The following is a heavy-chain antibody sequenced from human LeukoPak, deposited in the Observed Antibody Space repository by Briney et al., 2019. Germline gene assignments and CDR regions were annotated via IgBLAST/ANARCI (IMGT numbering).Heavy chain of an antibody. J-gene: IGHJ3*02. CDR1: GYTFTGYY. Sequence: ASVTVSCKASGYTFTGYYMHWVRQAPGQGLEWMGWINPNSGGTNYAQKFQGRVTMTRDTSISTAYKELSRLRSDDTAVYYCASEDRIVGATSVGAFDIWGQGTMVTVSS. D-gene: IGHD1-26*01. V-gene: IGHV1-2*02. CDR2: INPNSGGT. CDR3: ASEDRIVGATSVGAFDI.